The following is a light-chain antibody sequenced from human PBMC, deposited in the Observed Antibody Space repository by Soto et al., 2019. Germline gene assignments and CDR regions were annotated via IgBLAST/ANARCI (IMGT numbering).Light chain of an antibody. CDR2: KAS. Sequence: DIQMTQSPSTLSASVGDRVTITCRASQSISSWLAWYQQKPGKAPKLLIYKASSLESGVPSRFSGSGSGTEFTLTISSLQPDDFATYYCQQYNSYSRKTFCQGTKVEIK. CDR3: QQYNSYSRKT. J-gene: IGKJ1*01. V-gene: IGKV1-5*03. CDR1: QSISSW.